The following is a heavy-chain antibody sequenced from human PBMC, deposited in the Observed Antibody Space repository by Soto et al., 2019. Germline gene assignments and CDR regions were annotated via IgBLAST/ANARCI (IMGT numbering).Heavy chain of an antibody. CDR1: GFTFNSYA. J-gene: IGHJ3*02. D-gene: IGHD6-19*01. CDR3: VKDRRIAVAGTTGDAFDI. Sequence: PGGSLRLSCAASGFTFNSYAMHWVRQAPGKGLEYVSAISSNGGSTYYANSVKGRFTISRDNSKNTLYLQMSSLRAEDTAVYYCVKDRRIAVAGTTGDAFDIWGQGTMVTVSS. V-gene: IGHV3-64*01. CDR2: ISSNGGST.